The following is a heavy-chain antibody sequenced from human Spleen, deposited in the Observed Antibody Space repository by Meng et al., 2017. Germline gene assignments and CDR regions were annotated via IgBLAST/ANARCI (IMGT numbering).Heavy chain of an antibody. V-gene: IGHV4-34*01. CDR3: ARGPRITVAGGWFDP. D-gene: IGHD4-11*01. CDR1: GGSLSGYY. J-gene: IGHJ5*02. CDR2: INHSGST. Sequence: QVQIQQWGAGLLKPSETLSLTCAVYGGSLSGYYWTWIRQPPGKGLEWIGEINHSGSTTYNPSLKSRVTISVDTSKNQFSLKLNSVTAADTAVYYCARGPRITVAGGWFDPWGQGTLVTVSS.